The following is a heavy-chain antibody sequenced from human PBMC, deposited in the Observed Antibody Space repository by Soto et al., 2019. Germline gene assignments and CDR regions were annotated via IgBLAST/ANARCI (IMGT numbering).Heavy chain of an antibody. CDR2: IYYRGST. CDR3: ARGHPTDFEY. V-gene: IGHV4-59*01. CDR1: GDSISSYY. J-gene: IGHJ4*02. Sequence: PSETLSLTCTVSGDSISSYYWSWIRQPPGKGLEWIGYIYYRGSTNYNPSLKSRVSMSVDTSKRQFSLKLSSVTAADTAVYYCARGHPTDFEYWGQGALVTVSS.